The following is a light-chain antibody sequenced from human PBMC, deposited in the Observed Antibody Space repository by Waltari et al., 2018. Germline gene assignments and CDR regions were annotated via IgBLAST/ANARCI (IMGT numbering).Light chain of an antibody. CDR1: NIGRKS. V-gene: IGLV3-21*02. Sequence: SYVLTKSPSVSVAPGQPARITCGGDNIGRKSVHWYQQKPGQAPVLVVYDDSDRPSGIPERFSGSKSGNTATLTISRVEAGDEADYFCQMWDSSSGHPYVFGSGTKVTVL. CDR3: QMWDSSSGHPYV. J-gene: IGLJ1*01. CDR2: DDS.